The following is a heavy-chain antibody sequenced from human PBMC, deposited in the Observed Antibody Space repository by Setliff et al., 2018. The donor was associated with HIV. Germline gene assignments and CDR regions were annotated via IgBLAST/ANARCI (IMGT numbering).Heavy chain of an antibody. CDR1: GGSFSAYY. CDR2: IYYSGST. J-gene: IGHJ6*03. CDR3: ARVERGLRPYTIAVAEDYYYYYMDV. Sequence: PSETLSLTCAVYGGSFSAYYWSWIRQTPGKGLEWIGSIYYSGSTYYGPSLKSRVTMSVDTSKNQFSLKLSSVTAADTAVFYCARVERGLRPYTIAVAEDYYYYYMDVWGKGTTVTVSS. D-gene: IGHD6-19*01. V-gene: IGHV4-34*01.